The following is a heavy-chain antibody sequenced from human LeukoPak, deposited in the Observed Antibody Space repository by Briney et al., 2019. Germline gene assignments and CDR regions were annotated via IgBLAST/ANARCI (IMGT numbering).Heavy chain of an antibody. V-gene: IGHV3-21*01. CDR1: GFTFSSYS. CDR2: ISSSSSYI. CDR3: ARDDCSSTSCYEGVDP. Sequence: GGSLRLSCAASGFTFSSYSMNWVRQAPGKGLEWVSSISSSSSYIYYADSVKGRFTISRDNAKNSLYLQMNSLRAEDTAVYYCARDDCSSTSCYEGVDPWGQGTLVTVSS. J-gene: IGHJ5*02. D-gene: IGHD2-2*01.